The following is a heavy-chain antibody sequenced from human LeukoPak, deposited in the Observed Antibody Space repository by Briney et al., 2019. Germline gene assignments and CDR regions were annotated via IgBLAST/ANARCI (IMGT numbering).Heavy chain of an antibody. D-gene: IGHD6-13*01. CDR2: ISASGGST. CDR1: GFTFSSYG. J-gene: IGHJ4*02. Sequence: GGSLRLSCAASGFTFSSYGMSWVRQAPGKGLRWVSDISASGGSTYYADSVKGRFTISRNNAKKALYLQMNRLRAEDTAVYYCARGRSWCLPYFDYWGQGTLVTVSS. V-gene: IGHV3-23*01. CDR3: ARGRSWCLPYFDY.